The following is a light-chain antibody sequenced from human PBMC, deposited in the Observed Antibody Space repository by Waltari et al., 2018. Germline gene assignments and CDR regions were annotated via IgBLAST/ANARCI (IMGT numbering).Light chain of an antibody. V-gene: IGLV1-40*01. CDR1: GSTLGAGSD. CDR2: GTS. Sequence: QSVLTQPPSVSGAPGQRVSISCTGSGSTLGAGSDVPWYQPHPGKAPNLLIYGTSTRPPGVPDRFFGSQSGTSASLAITALQAEDEAEYYCQSYDTSLSVVFGGGTKLTVL. J-gene: IGLJ2*01. CDR3: QSYDTSLSVV.